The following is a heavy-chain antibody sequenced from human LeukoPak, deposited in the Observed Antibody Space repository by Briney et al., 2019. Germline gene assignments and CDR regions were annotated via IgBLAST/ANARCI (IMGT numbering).Heavy chain of an antibody. CDR2: ISWNSGSI. CDR3: AKAYCSGGSCYAFYYYGMDV. V-gene: IGHV3-9*01. J-gene: IGHJ6*02. CDR1: GFTFDDYA. D-gene: IGHD2-15*01. Sequence: PGGSLRLSCAASGFTFDDYAMHWVRQAPGKGLEWVSGISWNSGSIGYADSVKGRFTISRDNAKNSLYLQMNSLRAEDTALYYCAKAYCSGGSCYAFYYYGMDVWGQGTTVTVSS.